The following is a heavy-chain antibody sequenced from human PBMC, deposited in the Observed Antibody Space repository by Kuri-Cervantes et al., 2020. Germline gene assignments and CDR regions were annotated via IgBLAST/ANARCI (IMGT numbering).Heavy chain of an antibody. CDR2: ISYDGSNK. Sequence: GESLKISCVVSGFTFSSYVMHWVRQAPGKGLEWVTAISYDGSNKDYADSVKGRFTISRDNSKNTLYLQMNSLRAEDTAVYYCAKGARGSGRSQLVERYDYWGQGTLVTVSS. D-gene: IGHD6-13*01. CDR1: GFTFSSYV. V-gene: IGHV3-30*18. J-gene: IGHJ4*02. CDR3: AKGARGSGRSQLVERYDY.